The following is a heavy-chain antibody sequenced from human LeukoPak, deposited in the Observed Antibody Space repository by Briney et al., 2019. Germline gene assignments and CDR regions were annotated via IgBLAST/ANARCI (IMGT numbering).Heavy chain of an antibody. CDR1: GFTFSSYG. D-gene: IGHD5-12*01. Sequence: GGSLRLSCAASGFTFSSYGMHWVRQAPGKGLEWVAVISYDGSNKYYADSVKGRFTISRDNSKNTLYLQMNSLRAEDTAVYYCAKDKKRGDIVATILHYWGQGTLVTVSS. J-gene: IGHJ4*02. CDR2: ISYDGSNK. V-gene: IGHV3-30*18. CDR3: AKDKKRGDIVATILHY.